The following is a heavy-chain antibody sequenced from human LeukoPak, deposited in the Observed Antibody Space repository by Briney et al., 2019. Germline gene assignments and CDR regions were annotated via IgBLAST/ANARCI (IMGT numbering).Heavy chain of an antibody. CDR1: GFTFSTYW. CDR2: INTDGSST. Sequence: GGSLRLSCAASGFTFSTYWMHWVRQAPGKGLVWVSHINTDGSSTNYADSVKGRFTISRDNSKNTLYLQMNSLRAEDTAVYYCGVNSDYWGQGTLVTVSS. J-gene: IGHJ4*02. CDR3: GVNSDY. D-gene: IGHD4-23*01. V-gene: IGHV3-74*01.